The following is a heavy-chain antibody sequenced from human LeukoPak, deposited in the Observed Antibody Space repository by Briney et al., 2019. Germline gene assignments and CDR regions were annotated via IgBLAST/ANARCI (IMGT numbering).Heavy chain of an antibody. CDR1: GFTFSSYA. CDR2: ISGSGDST. J-gene: IGHJ6*02. D-gene: IGHD6-19*01. Sequence: GGSLRLSCAASGFTFSSYAMSWVRQAPGKGLEWVSAISGSGDSTYYADSVKGRFTVSRDNSKNTLYLQMNSLRAEDTAVYYCQVAGTDYYYGMDVWGQGTTVTVSS. CDR3: QVAGTDYYYGMDV. V-gene: IGHV3-23*01.